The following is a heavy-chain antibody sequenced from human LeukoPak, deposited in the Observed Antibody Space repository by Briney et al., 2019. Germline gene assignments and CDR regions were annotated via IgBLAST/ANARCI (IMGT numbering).Heavy chain of an antibody. CDR1: GYSISSDYY. J-gene: IGHJ2*01. D-gene: IGHD5-18*01. Sequence: SETLSLTCTVSGYSISSDYYWGWIRQPPGKGLEWVGSIYHTGTTYYNPSLKSRVTISVDTSKNQFSLKLSSVTAADTAVYYCARGERYSYGRYFDLWGRGTLVTVSS. CDR3: ARGERYSYGRYFDL. CDR2: IYHTGTT. V-gene: IGHV4-38-2*02.